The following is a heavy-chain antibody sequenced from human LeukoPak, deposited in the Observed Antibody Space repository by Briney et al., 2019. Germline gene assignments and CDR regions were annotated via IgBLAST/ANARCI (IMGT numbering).Heavy chain of an antibody. Sequence: SETLSLTCTVSGGSISSYYWSWIRQPPGKGLEWIGYVYYSGSTNYSPSLKSRVTISVDTSKNQFSLKLSSVTAADTAVYYCARHSPSDAFDIWGQGTMVTVSS. J-gene: IGHJ3*02. CDR3: ARHSPSDAFDI. CDR2: VYYSGST. V-gene: IGHV4-59*08. CDR1: GGSISSYY.